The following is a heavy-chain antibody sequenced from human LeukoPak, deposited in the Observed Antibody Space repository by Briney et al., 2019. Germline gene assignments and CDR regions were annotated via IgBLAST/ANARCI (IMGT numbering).Heavy chain of an antibody. V-gene: IGHV3-23*01. CDR3: AKAMNYYDSSGFPPLDAFDI. CDR1: GFTFSSYA. CDR2: ISGSGGST. D-gene: IGHD3-22*01. Sequence: PGGSLRLSCAASGFTFSSYAMSWVRQAPGKGLEWVSAISGSGGSTYYADSVKGRFTISRDNSKNTLYLQMNSLRAEDTAVYYCAKAMNYYDSSGFPPLDAFDIWGQGTMVTVSS. J-gene: IGHJ3*02.